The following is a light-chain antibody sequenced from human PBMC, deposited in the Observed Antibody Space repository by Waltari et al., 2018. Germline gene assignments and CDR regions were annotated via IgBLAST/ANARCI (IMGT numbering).Light chain of an antibody. CDR3: AAWDDRLNGLFV. V-gene: IGLV1-44*01. Sequence: QSVLTQPPSASETPGQSVTSSCSGGSSNIGSNTVNWYQHLPGTAPKLLIYKNNQRPSGVPDRFSGSKSGTSASLAISGLQSEDEADYYCAAWDDRLNGLFVFATGTKVTV. CDR2: KNN. CDR1: SSNIGSNT. J-gene: IGLJ1*01.